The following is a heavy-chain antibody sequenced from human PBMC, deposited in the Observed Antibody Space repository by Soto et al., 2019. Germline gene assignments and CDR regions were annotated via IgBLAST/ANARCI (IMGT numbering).Heavy chain of an antibody. J-gene: IGHJ6*03. V-gene: IGHV1-3*01. CDR2: INAGNGNT. Sequence: ASVKVSCKASGYTFTSYAMHWVRQAPGQRLEWMGWINAGNGNTKYSQKFQGRVTITRDTSASTAYMELSSLRSEDTAVYYCARDLGGGSGSYYYYYYMDVWGKGTTVTVSS. D-gene: IGHD3-10*01. CDR3: ARDLGGGSGSYYYYYYMDV. CDR1: GYTFTSYA.